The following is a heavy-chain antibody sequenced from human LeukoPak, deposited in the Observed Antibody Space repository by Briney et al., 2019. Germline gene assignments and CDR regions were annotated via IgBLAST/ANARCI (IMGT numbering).Heavy chain of an antibody. CDR3: ASNYYDSSGYYSYYYYGMDV. V-gene: IGHV3-21*01. J-gene: IGHJ6*02. D-gene: IGHD3-22*01. CDR1: GFTFSSYS. Sequence: GSLRLSCAASGFTFSSYSMNWVRQAPGKGLEWVSSISSSSSYIYYADSVKGRFTISRDNAKNSLYLQMNSLRAEDTAVYYCASNYYDSSGYYSYYYYGMDVWGQGTTVTVSS. CDR2: ISSSSSYI.